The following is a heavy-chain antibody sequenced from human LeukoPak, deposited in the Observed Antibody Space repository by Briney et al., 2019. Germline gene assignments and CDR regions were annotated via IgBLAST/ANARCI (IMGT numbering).Heavy chain of an antibody. D-gene: IGHD1-14*01. CDR1: GFTFSNYA. CDR2: IKEDGSEK. J-gene: IGHJ4*02. V-gene: IGHV3-7*01. Sequence: PGGSLRLSCAASGFTFSNYAMSWVRQAPGKGLEWVANIKEDGSEKYYVDSVKGRFTISRDNAKNSLFLQMNSLRNEDTAVYYCVRDAVTAYWGQGTLVTVSS. CDR3: VRDAVTAY.